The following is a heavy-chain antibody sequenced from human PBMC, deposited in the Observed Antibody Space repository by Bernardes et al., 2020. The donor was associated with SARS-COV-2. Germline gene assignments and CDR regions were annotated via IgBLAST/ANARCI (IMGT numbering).Heavy chain of an antibody. CDR1: GFTSSSYG. Sequence: ARSLTPSCPASGFTSSSYGTHCVRQAPAEGLEWVAVTWSDGSNNYYADSVTGRSTLSRDNSKNTLYLQMDSLGAEDTAVYYCARALGDITMVRGVIFPGMDVWGQGTTVTV. CDR3: ARALGDITMVRGVIFPGMDV. J-gene: IGHJ6*02. V-gene: IGHV3-33*01. CDR2: TWSDGSNN. D-gene: IGHD3-10*01.